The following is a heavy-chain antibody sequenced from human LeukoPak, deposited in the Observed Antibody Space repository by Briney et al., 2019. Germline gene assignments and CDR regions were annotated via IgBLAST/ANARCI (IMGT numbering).Heavy chain of an antibody. CDR1: GFTFSDYY. D-gene: IGHD6-6*01. CDR2: IDTSGSTI. V-gene: IGHV3-11*04. Sequence: PGGSLRLSCAASGFTFSDYYMSWFRQAPGKGLEWVSYIDTSGSTIHYADSVKGRFTISRDNAKTSLYLQMNSLRAEDTAVYYCARLGYSSSTVEGYYYYYMDVWGKGTTVTVSS. J-gene: IGHJ6*03. CDR3: ARLGYSSSTVEGYYYYYMDV.